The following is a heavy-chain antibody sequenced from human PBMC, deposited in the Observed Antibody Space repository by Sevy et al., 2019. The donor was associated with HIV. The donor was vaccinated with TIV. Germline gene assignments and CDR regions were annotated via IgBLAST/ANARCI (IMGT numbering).Heavy chain of an antibody. Sequence: ASVKVSCKVSGYTLTELSIHWVRQAPGKGLEWMGGFDPEDGEIIYAQKFQGRVTMTEDTSAETGYMELSSLRSDDTAVYYWATSYRVAVDNFDYWGQGTHVTVSS. CDR1: GYTLTELS. J-gene: IGHJ4*02. D-gene: IGHD6-19*01. CDR2: FDPEDGEI. CDR3: ATSYRVAVDNFDY. V-gene: IGHV1-24*01.